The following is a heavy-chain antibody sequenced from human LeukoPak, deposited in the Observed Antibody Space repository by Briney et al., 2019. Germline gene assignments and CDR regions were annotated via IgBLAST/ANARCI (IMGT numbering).Heavy chain of an antibody. CDR2: IYYTRST. V-gene: IGHV4-59*01. Sequence: PSETLSLTCTVSGGSISSYYWSWIRQPPGKGLEWIGYIYYTRSTHYNPSLKSRVTISVDTSKNQFSLKLSSVTAADTAVYYCARGGTGYYLPPAAFDYWGQGTLVTVSS. D-gene: IGHD3-22*01. J-gene: IGHJ4*02. CDR3: ARGGTGYYLPPAAFDY. CDR1: GGSISSYY.